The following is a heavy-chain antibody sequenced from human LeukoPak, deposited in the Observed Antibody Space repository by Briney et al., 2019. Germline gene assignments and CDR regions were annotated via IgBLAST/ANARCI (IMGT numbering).Heavy chain of an antibody. CDR2: ISYDGSNK. Sequence: GGSLRLSCAASGFTFSSYGMHWVRQAPGKGLEWVAVISYDGSNKYYADSVKGRFTISRDNSKNTLYLQMNSLRAEDTAVYYCASPAATAVAWYYFDYWGQGTLVTVSS. CDR3: ASPAATAVAWYYFDY. V-gene: IGHV3-30*03. J-gene: IGHJ4*02. D-gene: IGHD6-19*01. CDR1: GFTFSSYG.